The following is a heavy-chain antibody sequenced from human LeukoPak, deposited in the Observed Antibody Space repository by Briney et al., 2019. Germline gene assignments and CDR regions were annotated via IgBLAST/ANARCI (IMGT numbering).Heavy chain of an antibody. CDR3: ARRSAVTTSRRGLDP. CDR2: ISYDGSNK. D-gene: IGHD4-17*01. V-gene: IGHV3-30-3*01. J-gene: IGHJ5*02. Sequence: GGSLRLSCAASGVTFSSYAMHWVRQAPGKGLEWVAVISYDGSNKYYADSVKGRFTISRDNSKNTLYLQMNSLRAEDTAVYYCARRSAVTTSRRGLDPWGQGTLVTVSS. CDR1: GVTFSSYA.